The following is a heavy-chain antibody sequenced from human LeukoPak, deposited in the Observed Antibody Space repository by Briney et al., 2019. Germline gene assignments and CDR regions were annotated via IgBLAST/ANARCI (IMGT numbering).Heavy chain of an antibody. CDR1: GYSISSGYY. CDR2: IHHSGST. CDR3: ARGIVVVTVDAFDI. J-gene: IGHJ3*02. D-gene: IGHD2-21*02. V-gene: IGHV4-38-2*02. Sequence: PSETLSLTCTASGYSISSGYYWGWIRQPPGKGLEWIGNIHHSGSTYYKPSLRSRVIISVDTSKNQFSLKLSSVTAADTAVYYCARGIVVVTVDAFDIWGQGTMVTVSS.